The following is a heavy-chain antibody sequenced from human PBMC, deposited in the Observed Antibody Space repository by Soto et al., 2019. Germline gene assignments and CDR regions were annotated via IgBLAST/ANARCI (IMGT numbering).Heavy chain of an antibody. Sequence: SQTLSLTCAISGDSVSSNSAAGNWIRQSPSRGLEWLGRTYYRSKWYNDYAVSVKSRITINPDTSKNQFSLQLNSVTPEDTAVYYCARAGCSGGSCYLYNWFDPWXQGTLVTVSS. CDR2: TYYRSKWYN. J-gene: IGHJ5*02. CDR3: ARAGCSGGSCYLYNWFDP. CDR1: GDSVSSNSAA. D-gene: IGHD2-15*01. V-gene: IGHV6-1*01.